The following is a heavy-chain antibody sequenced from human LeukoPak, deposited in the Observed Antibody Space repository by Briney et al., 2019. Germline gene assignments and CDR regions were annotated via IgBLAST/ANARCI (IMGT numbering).Heavy chain of an antibody. Sequence: ASVKVSCKASGYTFTGYYMHWVRQAPGQGLEWMGWISAYNGNTNYAQKLQGRVTMTTDTSTSTAYMELRSLRSDDTAVYYCARHLGYSSSWGAFDIWGQGTMVTVSS. V-gene: IGHV1-18*04. J-gene: IGHJ3*02. CDR3: ARHLGYSSSWGAFDI. D-gene: IGHD6-13*01. CDR2: ISAYNGNT. CDR1: GYTFTGYY.